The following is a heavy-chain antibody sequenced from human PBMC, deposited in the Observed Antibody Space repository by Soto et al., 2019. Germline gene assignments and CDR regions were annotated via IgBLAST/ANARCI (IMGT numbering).Heavy chain of an antibody. CDR1: GFTFSSYS. J-gene: IGHJ3*02. V-gene: IGHV3-21*01. CDR3: ARAHQRWLQLDI. D-gene: IGHD5-12*01. CDR2: ISSSSSYI. Sequence: NPGGSLRLSCAASGFTFSSYSMNWVRQAPGKGLEWVSSISSSSSYIYYADSVKGRFTISRDNAKNSLYLQMNSLRAEDTAVYYCARAHQRWLQLDIWGQGTMVTVSS.